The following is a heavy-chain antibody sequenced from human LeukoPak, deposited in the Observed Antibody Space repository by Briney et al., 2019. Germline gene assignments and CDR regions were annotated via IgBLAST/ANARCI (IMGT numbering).Heavy chain of an antibody. D-gene: IGHD3-22*01. Sequence: PGGSLRLSCAASGFTFSSYWMSWVRQAPGKGLEWVANIKQDGSEKYYVDSVKGRFTISRDSAKNSLYLQMNSLRAEDTAVYYCARAGRDYYDSSGYYRGNYFDYWGQGTLVTVSS. CDR1: GFTFSSYW. CDR2: IKQDGSEK. CDR3: ARAGRDYYDSSGYYRGNYFDY. J-gene: IGHJ4*02. V-gene: IGHV3-7*03.